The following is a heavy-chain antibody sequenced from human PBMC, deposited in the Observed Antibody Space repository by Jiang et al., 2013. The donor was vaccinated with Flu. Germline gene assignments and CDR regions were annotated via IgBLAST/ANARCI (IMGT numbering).Heavy chain of an antibody. J-gene: IGHJ4*02. V-gene: IGHV4-34*01. Sequence: LLKPSETLSLTCVVHNGSFSGYYWSWIRQPPGKGLEWIGEINESGSTNYNPSLKSRATISLDTSKNQFSLKLRSVTAADTAVYYCARGRYCNGGSCYYYWGQGTLVTVSS. CDR3: ARGRYCNGGSCYYY. CDR2: INESGST. CDR1: NGSFSGYY. D-gene: IGHD2-15*01.